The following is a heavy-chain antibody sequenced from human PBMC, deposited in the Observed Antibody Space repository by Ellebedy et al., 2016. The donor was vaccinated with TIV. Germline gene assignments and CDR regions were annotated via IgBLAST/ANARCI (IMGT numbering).Heavy chain of an antibody. CDR3: ARDIGIHDAFDI. CDR2: ISSSGNTI. Sequence: GESLKISCAASGFTFSDYYMSWIRQAPGKGLEWVSYISSSGNTIYYADSVKGRFTISRDIAKNSLYLQMNSLRAEDTAVYYCARDIGIHDAFDIWGQGTMVTVS. D-gene: IGHD1-14*01. V-gene: IGHV3-11*01. J-gene: IGHJ3*02. CDR1: GFTFSDYY.